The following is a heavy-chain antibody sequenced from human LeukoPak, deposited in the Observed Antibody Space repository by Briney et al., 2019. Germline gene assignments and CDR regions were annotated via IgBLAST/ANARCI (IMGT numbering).Heavy chain of an antibody. D-gene: IGHD3-16*01. CDR2: ISGGSGSTS. CDR3: ARDPTSSRAMAYFDY. J-gene: IGHJ4*02. V-gene: IGHV3-48*03. Sequence: QPGGSLRLSCAASGFNFGSYEMSWFRQAPGKGLEWISYISGGSGSTSYYADSVKGRFTISRDNALYLQLNSLRAEDTAIYYCARDPTSSRAMAYFDYWGQGTLVAVSS. CDR1: GFNFGSYE.